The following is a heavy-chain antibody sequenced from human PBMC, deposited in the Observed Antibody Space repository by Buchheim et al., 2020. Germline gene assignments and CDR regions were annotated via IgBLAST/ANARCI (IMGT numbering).Heavy chain of an antibody. CDR1: GFTFSSYS. V-gene: IGHV3-48*04. D-gene: IGHD5-24*01. Sequence: EVQLVESGGGLVQPGGSLRLSCAASGFTFSSYSMNWVRQAPGKGLEWGSYISSSSSTIYYADSVKGRFTFSRDNAKNSLYLQMNSLRAEDTAVYYCARQERRDGYNPSYRLSYWGQGTL. CDR2: ISSSSSTI. J-gene: IGHJ4*02. CDR3: ARQERRDGYNPSYRLSY.